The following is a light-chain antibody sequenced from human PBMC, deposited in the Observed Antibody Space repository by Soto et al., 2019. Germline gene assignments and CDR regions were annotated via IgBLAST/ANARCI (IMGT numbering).Light chain of an antibody. CDR2: GAS. V-gene: IGKV3-15*01. Sequence: DIVMTQSPATLSVAPGERATLSCRASQTVNSNLAWYQQKPGQAPRLLIYGASTRATDIPARFSGSGSGTEFALTISSLQSEDFALFYCQQYNNWPYTFGQGTRLEIK. J-gene: IGKJ2*01. CDR1: QTVNSN. CDR3: QQYNNWPYT.